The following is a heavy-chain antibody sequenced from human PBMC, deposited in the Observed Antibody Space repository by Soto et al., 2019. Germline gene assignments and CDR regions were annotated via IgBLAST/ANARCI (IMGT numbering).Heavy chain of an antibody. D-gene: IGHD1-7*01. CDR1: GFTFSSYW. Sequence: GSLRLSCAASGFTFSSYWMHWVRQAPGKGLVWVSRINSDGSSTSYADSVKGRFTISRDNAKNTLYLQMNSLRAEDTAVYYCASYNWNYDFDYWGQGTLVTVSS. J-gene: IGHJ4*02. CDR2: INSDGSST. CDR3: ASYNWNYDFDY. V-gene: IGHV3-74*01.